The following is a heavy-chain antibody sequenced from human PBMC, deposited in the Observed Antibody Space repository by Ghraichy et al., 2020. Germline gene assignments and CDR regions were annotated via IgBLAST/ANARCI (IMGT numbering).Heavy chain of an antibody. V-gene: IGHV4-39*01. J-gene: IGHJ4*02. Sequence: SETLSLTCTVSGGSISSSSYYWGWIRQPPGKGLEWIGSIYYSGSTYYNPSLKSRVTISVDTSKNQFSPKLSSVTAADTAVYYCARQERQAQWLVRGGVDYWGQGTLVTVSS. CDR2: IYYSGST. CDR3: ARQERQAQWLVRGGVDY. CDR1: GGSISSSSYY. D-gene: IGHD6-19*01.